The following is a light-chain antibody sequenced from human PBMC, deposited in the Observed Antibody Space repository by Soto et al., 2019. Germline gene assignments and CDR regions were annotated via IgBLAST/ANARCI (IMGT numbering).Light chain of an antibody. CDR1: QSISDT. CDR2: SAS. CDR3: QQYNNWPWT. Sequence: EIVMTQSPATLSVSPRGRATLSCRASQSISDTLAWYQQKPGQAPRLLIYSASRRATGFPARFSGSGSGTDFTLTISSLQSEDFAVYYCQQYNNWPWTFGQGTKVEIK. J-gene: IGKJ1*01. V-gene: IGKV3-15*01.